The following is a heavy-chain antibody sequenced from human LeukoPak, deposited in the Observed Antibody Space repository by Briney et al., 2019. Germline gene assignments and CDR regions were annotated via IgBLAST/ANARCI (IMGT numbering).Heavy chain of an antibody. Sequence: SETLSLTCAVYGGSFSGYYWSWIRQPPGKGLEWIGEINHSGSTNYNPSLKSRVPISVDTSKNQFSLQLSSVTAADTAVYYCARSVGSSSGYSGVNDYWGQGTLVTVSS. J-gene: IGHJ4*02. CDR2: INHSGST. V-gene: IGHV4-34*01. D-gene: IGHD3-22*01. CDR1: GGSFSGYY. CDR3: ARSVGSSSGYSGVNDY.